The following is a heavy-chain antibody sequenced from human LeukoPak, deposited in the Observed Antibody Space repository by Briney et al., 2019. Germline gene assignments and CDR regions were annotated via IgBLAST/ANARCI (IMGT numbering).Heavy chain of an antibody. CDR3: ASDVALNWYFF. CDR2: IHHSGIT. D-gene: IGHD3-16*01. CDR1: GYSISSGYD. Sequence: SETLSLTCAVSGYSISSGYDWAWIRQSPGKGLEWIGSIHHSGITYYNPSLKSRLTISIDTSKNQFALKLSSVTAADTAVYYCASDVALNWYFFWGQGTLVTVSS. V-gene: IGHV4-38-2*01. J-gene: IGHJ5*01.